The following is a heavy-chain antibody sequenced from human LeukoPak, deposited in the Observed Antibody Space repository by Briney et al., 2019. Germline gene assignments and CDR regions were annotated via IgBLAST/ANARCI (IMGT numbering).Heavy chain of an antibody. CDR3: VGGYKYGPFDY. CDR1: GFTFSNHE. J-gene: IGHJ4*02. CDR2: TSSSGSTI. V-gene: IGHV3-48*03. D-gene: IGHD5-24*01. Sequence: PGGSLRLSCAASGFTFSNHEMNWVRQAPGKGLEWISYTSSSGSTIYYADSVKGRFTISRDNAKNSLYLQMNSLRAEDTAIYYCVGGYKYGPFDYWGQGTLVTVSS.